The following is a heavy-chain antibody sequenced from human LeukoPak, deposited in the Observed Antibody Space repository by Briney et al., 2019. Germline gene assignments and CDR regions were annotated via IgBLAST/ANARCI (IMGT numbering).Heavy chain of an antibody. V-gene: IGHV1-69*01. D-gene: IGHD3-22*01. Sequence: SVKVSCKSSGGTFSSYVISWVRHAPGQGLEWMGGIIPIFGTAKHAQKFQGRVTITADESTSTAYMELSSLRSEDTAVYYCARVFYDSRGSAGGYFDYWGQGTLVTVSS. J-gene: IGHJ4*02. CDR2: IIPIFGTA. CDR3: ARVFYDSRGSAGGYFDY. CDR1: GGTFSSYV.